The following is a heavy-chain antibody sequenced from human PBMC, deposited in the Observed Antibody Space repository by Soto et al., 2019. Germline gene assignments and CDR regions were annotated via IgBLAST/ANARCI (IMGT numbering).Heavy chain of an antibody. V-gene: IGHV4-4*02. Sequence: QVQLQESGPGLVKPSGTLSLTCAVSGDSVSSPYYWCWVRQPPGKGLEWIGEVFHTGTTSYNPSLSSRVTTSTDKSNTQFSLDLSSVTAEDTAVYYCARSAGWYAVHSWGPGTLVIVSS. CDR1: GDSVSSPYY. D-gene: IGHD6-19*01. CDR3: ARSAGWYAVHS. CDR2: VFHTGTT. J-gene: IGHJ4*02.